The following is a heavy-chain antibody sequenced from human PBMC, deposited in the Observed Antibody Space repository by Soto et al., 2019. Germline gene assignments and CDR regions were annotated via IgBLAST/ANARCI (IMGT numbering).Heavy chain of an antibody. V-gene: IGHV1-18*01. Sequence: ASVKVSCKASGYTFTSCGITWVRQAPGQGLEWLGWISAYNGNTKYAQKVQGRVTMTTDTSTSTAYMELRSLRSDDTAVYYCARDSWGIAVAGNYYYYYMDVWGKGTTVTVSS. CDR1: GYTFTSCG. CDR3: ARDSWGIAVAGNYYYYYMDV. D-gene: IGHD6-19*01. CDR2: ISAYNGNT. J-gene: IGHJ6*03.